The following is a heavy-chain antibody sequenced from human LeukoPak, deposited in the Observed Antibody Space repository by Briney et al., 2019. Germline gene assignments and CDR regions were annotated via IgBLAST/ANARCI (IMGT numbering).Heavy chain of an antibody. CDR3: ASLVGATNWYFDL. V-gene: IGHV1-69*04. J-gene: IGHJ2*01. D-gene: IGHD1-26*01. Sequence: SSVKVSCKASGGTFSSYAISWVRQAPGQGLEWMGRIIPILGIANYAQKFQGRVTITADKSTSTAYMELSSLRSEDTAVYYCASLVGATNWYFDLWGRGTLVTVSS. CDR2: IIPILGIA. CDR1: GGTFSSYA.